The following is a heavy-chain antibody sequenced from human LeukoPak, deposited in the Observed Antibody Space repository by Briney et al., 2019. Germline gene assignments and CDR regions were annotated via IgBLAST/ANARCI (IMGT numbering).Heavy chain of an antibody. CDR3: AKDQLWDGSSCPTN. J-gene: IGHJ4*02. CDR2: ISYDGSNK. V-gene: IGHV3-30*18. D-gene: IGHD6-13*01. CDR1: GFTFSSYG. Sequence: GGSLRLSCAASGFTFSSYGMHWVCQAPGKGLEWVAVISYDGSNKYYADSVKGRFTISRDNSKNTLYLQMNSLRAEDTAVYYCAKDQLWDGSSCPTNWGQGTLVTVSS.